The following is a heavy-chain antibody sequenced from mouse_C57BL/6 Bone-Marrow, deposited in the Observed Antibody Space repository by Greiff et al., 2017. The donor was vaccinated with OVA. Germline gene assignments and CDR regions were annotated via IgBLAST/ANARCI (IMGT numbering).Heavy chain of an antibody. D-gene: IGHD2-4*01. CDR2: ISDGGSYT. CDR3: ARLGDYDVFYAMDY. Sequence: DVKLVESGGGLVKPGGSLKLSCAASGFTFSSYAMSWVRQTPEKRLEWVATISDGGSYTYYPDNVKGRFTISRDNAKNNLYLQMSHLKSEDTAMYYCARLGDYDVFYAMDYWGQGTSVTVSS. CDR1: GFTFSSYA. J-gene: IGHJ4*01. V-gene: IGHV5-4*03.